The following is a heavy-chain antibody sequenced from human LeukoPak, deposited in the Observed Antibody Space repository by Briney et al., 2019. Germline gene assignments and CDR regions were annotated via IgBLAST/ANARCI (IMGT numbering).Heavy chain of an antibody. CDR1: GGSISSYY. Sequence: SSETLSLTCTVSGGSISSYYWSWIRQPPGKGLEWIGYIYYSGSTNYNPSLKSRVTISVDTSKNRFSLKLSSVTAADTAVYYCARDRYSGYDGFGAFDIWGQGTMVTVSS. CDR3: ARDRYSGYDGFGAFDI. D-gene: IGHD5-12*01. J-gene: IGHJ3*02. CDR2: IYYSGST. V-gene: IGHV4-59*01.